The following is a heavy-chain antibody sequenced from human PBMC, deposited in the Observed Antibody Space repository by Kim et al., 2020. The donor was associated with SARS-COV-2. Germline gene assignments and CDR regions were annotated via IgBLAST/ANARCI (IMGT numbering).Heavy chain of an antibody. V-gene: IGHV3-23*01. Sequence: GGSLRLSCAASGFTFTNFGMNWVRQTPGKGLEWVSAIGSSGGKTYYADSVRGRFTISRDNSKSTLSLRMNSLRVDDTAIYYCVKNSVSDVLVFLEWPPHYYGMDVWGHGTPATASS. CDR1: GFTFTNFG. CDR2: IGSSGGKT. CDR3: VKNSVSDVLVFLEWPPHYYGMDV. D-gene: IGHD3-3*02. J-gene: IGHJ6*02.